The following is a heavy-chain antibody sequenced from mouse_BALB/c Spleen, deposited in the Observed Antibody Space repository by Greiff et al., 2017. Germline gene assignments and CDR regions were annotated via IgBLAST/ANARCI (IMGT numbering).Heavy chain of an antibody. CDR3: ARNGYWVAY. CDR2: INPSSGYT. J-gene: IGHJ3*01. V-gene: IGHV1-4*02. CDR1: GYTFTSYT. D-gene: IGHD2-2*01. Sequence: QVQLKQSAAELARPGASVKMSCKASGYTFTSYTMHWVKQRPGQGLEWIGYINPSSGYTEYNQKFKDKTTLTADKSSSTAYMQLSSLTSEDSAVYYCARNGYWVAYWGQGTLVTVSA.